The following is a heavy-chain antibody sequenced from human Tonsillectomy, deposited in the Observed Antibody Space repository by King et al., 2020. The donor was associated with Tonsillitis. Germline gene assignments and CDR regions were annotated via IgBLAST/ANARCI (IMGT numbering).Heavy chain of an antibody. Sequence: QLQESGPGLVKPSETLSLTCTVSGGSISSSSYYWGWIRQPPGKGLEWIGSIYYSGSTYYNPSLKSRVTISVDTSKNQFSLKLSSVTAADTAVYYCARHIRPNIMITFGGGGAFDIWGQGTMVTVSS. CDR1: GGSISSSSYY. D-gene: IGHD3-16*01. J-gene: IGHJ3*02. CDR2: IYYSGST. CDR3: ARHIRPNIMITFGGGGAFDI. V-gene: IGHV4-39*01.